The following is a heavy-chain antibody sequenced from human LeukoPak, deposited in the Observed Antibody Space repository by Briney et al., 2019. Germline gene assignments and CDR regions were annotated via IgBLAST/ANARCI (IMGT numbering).Heavy chain of an antibody. CDR2: ISASGGST. V-gene: IGHV3-23*01. Sequence: GGSLRLSCAASGFTFSSYAMQWVRQAPGKGLEWVSGISASGGSTFYAESVKGRFTISRDNSKDTLFLQMNTLRAEDTADYYCARGSSSRHCSGTSCYIDPWGQGTVVTVS. CDR1: GFTFSSYA. CDR3: ARGSSSRHCSGTSCYIDP. J-gene: IGHJ5*02. D-gene: IGHD2-2*02.